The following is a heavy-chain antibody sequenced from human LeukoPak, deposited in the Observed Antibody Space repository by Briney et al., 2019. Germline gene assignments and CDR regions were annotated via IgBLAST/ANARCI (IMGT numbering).Heavy chain of an antibody. CDR1: GFTFSSYG. CDR2: ISGSGGRT. V-gene: IGHV3-23*01. Sequence: GGSLRLSCAASGFTFSSYGMSWVRQAPGKGLEWVSAISGSGGRTFYADSVQGRFTISRDNSKNTLYLQMISLRTEDTAVYYCAKDPRRYSRTGGYFDYWGQGTLVTVSS. D-gene: IGHD6-13*01. CDR3: AKDPRRYSRTGGYFDY. J-gene: IGHJ4*02.